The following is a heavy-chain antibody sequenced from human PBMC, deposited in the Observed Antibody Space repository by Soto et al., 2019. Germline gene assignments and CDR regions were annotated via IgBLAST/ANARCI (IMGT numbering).Heavy chain of an antibody. J-gene: IGHJ5*02. D-gene: IGHD3-22*01. CDR1: GYTFSGYP. CDR2: IIPIFGTA. CDR3: ARGRSYYDSSGYPNGWFDP. V-gene: IGHV1-69*01. Sequence: SLNGSWKAAGYTFSGYPSSWVRQTPGQGLEWMGGIIPIFGTANYAQKFQGRVTITADESTSTAYMELSGLRSEDTAVYYCARGRSYYDSSGYPNGWFDPSGQGTLVTLPS.